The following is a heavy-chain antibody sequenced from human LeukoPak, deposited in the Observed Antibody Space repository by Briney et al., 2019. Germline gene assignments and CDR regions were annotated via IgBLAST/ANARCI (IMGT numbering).Heavy chain of an antibody. CDR2: INHSGST. J-gene: IGHJ4*02. Sequence: SETLSLTCAVYGGSFSGYYWSWIRQPPGKGLEWIGEINHSGSTNYNPSLKSRVTISVDTSKNQFSLKLSSVTAADTDVYYCARTDYSVGYFDYWGQGTLVTVSS. CDR1: GGSFSGYY. V-gene: IGHV4-34*01. D-gene: IGHD2-21*01. CDR3: ARTDYSVGYFDY.